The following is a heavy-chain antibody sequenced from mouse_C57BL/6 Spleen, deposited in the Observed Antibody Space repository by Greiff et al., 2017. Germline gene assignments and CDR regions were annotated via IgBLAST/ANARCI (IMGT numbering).Heavy chain of an antibody. J-gene: IGHJ2*01. Sequence: EVKLVESGGGLVKPGGSLKLSCAASGFTFSSYAMSWVRQTPEKRLEWVATISDGGSYTYYPDNVKGRFTISRDNAKNNLYLQMSHLKSEDTAMYYCARDPGHYWGQGTTLTVSS. CDR2: ISDGGSYT. CDR1: GFTFSSYA. V-gene: IGHV5-4*01. CDR3: ARDPGHY.